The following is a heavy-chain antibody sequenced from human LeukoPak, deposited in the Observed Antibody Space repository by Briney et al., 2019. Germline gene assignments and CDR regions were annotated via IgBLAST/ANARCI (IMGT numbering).Heavy chain of an antibody. CDR3: ARVDSGSYRRWGAGGY. Sequence: GASVKVSCKASGYTFTPLDINWVRQAPGQGLEWMGWISAYNGNTNYAQKLQGRVTMTTDTSTSTAYMELRSLRSDDTAVYYCARVDSGSYRRWGAGGYWGQGTLVTVSS. V-gene: IGHV1-18*01. J-gene: IGHJ4*02. CDR1: GYTFTPLD. D-gene: IGHD1-26*01. CDR2: ISAYNGNT.